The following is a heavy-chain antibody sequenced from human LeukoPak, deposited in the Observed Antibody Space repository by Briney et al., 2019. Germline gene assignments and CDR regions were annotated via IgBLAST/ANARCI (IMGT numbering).Heavy chain of an antibody. Sequence: PSETLSLTCTVSGGSISSGSYYWGWIRQPPGKGLEWIGSIYYSGSTNYNPSLKSRVTISVDTSKNQFSLKLSSVTAADTAVYYCARRRDRDGYNYWYYYYYMDVWGKGTTVTVSS. V-gene: IGHV4-39*07. CDR2: IYYSGST. J-gene: IGHJ6*03. CDR1: GGSISSGSYY. D-gene: IGHD5-24*01. CDR3: ARRRDRDGYNYWYYYYYMDV.